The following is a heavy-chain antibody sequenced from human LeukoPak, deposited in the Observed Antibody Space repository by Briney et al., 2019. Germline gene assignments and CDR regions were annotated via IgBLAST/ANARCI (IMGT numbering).Heavy chain of an antibody. V-gene: IGHV4-38-2*02. D-gene: IGHD3-10*01. CDR2: ISNRGST. J-gene: IGHJ3*02. CDR1: GDSVSRGY. Sequence: SETLSLTCTVSGDSVSRGYWGWIRQPPGKGLDYIGSISNRGSTYSNPSLKSRVIISIDTSKNQFSLKVNSVTAADTAVYYCARDVGVVRGVIPLGAFDIWGQGTMVTVSS. CDR3: ARDVGVVRGVIPLGAFDI.